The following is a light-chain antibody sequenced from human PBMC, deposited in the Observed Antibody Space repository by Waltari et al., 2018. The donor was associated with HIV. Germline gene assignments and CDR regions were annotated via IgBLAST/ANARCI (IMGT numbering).Light chain of an antibody. Sequence: DIQMTQSPSSLSASVGDRVTITCRASQGITDYLAWYQQKPGKVPKLLIYAASTLQSGVPSRFSGSGPGTDFTLTITSLQPEDVATYYCQKYNSGQWTFGQGTKVEI. CDR3: QKYNSGQWT. J-gene: IGKJ1*01. CDR1: QGITDY. CDR2: AAS. V-gene: IGKV1-27*01.